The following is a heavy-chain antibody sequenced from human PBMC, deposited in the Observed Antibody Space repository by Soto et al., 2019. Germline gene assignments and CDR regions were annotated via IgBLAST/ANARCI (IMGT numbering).Heavy chain of an antibody. CDR3: AREDDGGDRDYYGLDV. CDR2: IHYSGSV. CDR1: GGSISSEYYH. Sequence: SETLSLTCTVSGGSISSEYYHWTWIRQAPGKGLEWIGYIHYSGSVHYNPSLQSRLTMSVDTSKNLFSLKLSSVTAADTAVYFCAREDDGGDRDYYGLDVWGQGTTVIVSS. D-gene: IGHD2-21*02. V-gene: IGHV4-30-4*01. J-gene: IGHJ6*02.